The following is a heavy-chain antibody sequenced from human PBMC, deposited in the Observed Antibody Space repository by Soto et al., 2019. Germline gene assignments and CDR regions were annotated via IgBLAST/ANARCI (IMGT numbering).Heavy chain of an antibody. J-gene: IGHJ4*02. Sequence: VQLVESGGGVVQPGRSLRLSCASSGFTFSNYGMLWVRQAPGKGLECVAVIWYDGSNKYYADSVKGRVTISRDNSKTTLFLQMDSLRVEDTAVYYCAKSAGKGGLAAPIDSWGQGTLVSVSS. V-gene: IGHV3-33*06. CDR2: IWYDGSNK. CDR3: AKSAGKGGLAAPIDS. CDR1: GFTFSNYG. D-gene: IGHD6-13*01.